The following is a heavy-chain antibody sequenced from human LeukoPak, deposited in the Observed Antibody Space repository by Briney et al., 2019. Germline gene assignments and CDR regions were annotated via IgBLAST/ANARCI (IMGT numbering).Heavy chain of an antibody. D-gene: IGHD5-18*01. CDR1: GYTFTDFG. V-gene: IGHV1-69*06. Sequence: GASVKVSCKTSGYTFTDFGINWVRQAPGQGLEWMGGIFAIFGTANYAQKFQGRVTITADKSTTTAYMELSSLRSEDTAVYFCARGRGYSTSSPSDYWGQGTLVTVSS. J-gene: IGHJ4*02. CDR3: ARGRGYSTSSPSDY. CDR2: IFAIFGTA.